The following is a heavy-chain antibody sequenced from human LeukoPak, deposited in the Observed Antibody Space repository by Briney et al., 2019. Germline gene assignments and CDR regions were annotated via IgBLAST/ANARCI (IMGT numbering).Heavy chain of an antibody. V-gene: IGHV3-30*18. CDR2: ISYDGGRK. D-gene: IGHD1-14*01. Sequence: GRSLRLSCAASGFTFSSSGMHWVRQAPGKGLAWVPFISYDGGRKYYADSVKGRFTISRDNSKDTLYLQMNSLTADDTAVYYCAKDRSTTWAFDYWGPGTLVTVSS. CDR3: AKDRSTTWAFDY. CDR1: GFTFSSSG. J-gene: IGHJ4*02.